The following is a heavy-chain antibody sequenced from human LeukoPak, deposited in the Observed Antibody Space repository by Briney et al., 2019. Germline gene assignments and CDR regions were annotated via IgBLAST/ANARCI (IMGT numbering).Heavy chain of an antibody. CDR2: VNRDGSET. V-gene: IGHV3-7*03. J-gene: IGHJ6*02. CDR3: ARNNGMDV. CDR1: GFALSSHW. Sequence: GGSLRLSCAASGFALSSHWMTWVRQVPGRGPEWVANVNRDGSETYYLGSVKGRFTISKDNAKNSLYLQMNSLRAEDTALYHCARNNGMDVWGQGTTIIVSS.